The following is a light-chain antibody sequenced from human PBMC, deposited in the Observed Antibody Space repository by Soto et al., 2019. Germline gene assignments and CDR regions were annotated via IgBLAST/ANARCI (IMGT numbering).Light chain of an antibody. J-gene: IGKJ1*01. CDR1: QSVSSSY. CDR2: DAS. CDR3: QQYSSSPRT. V-gene: IGKV3-20*01. Sequence: EIVLTQSPGTLSLSPGERATLSCRASQSVSSSYLAWYQQKPGQAPRLLIYDASSRATGIPDRFGGSGSGTDFTLTITRLEPEDFAMYYCQQYSSSPRTFGQGTKVDIK.